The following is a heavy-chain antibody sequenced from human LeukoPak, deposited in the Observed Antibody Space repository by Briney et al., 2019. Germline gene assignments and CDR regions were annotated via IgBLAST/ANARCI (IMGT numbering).Heavy chain of an antibody. V-gene: IGHV4-34*01. CDR1: GGSFSGYY. CDR2: INHSGST. Sequence: PETLSLTCAVYGGSFSGYYWSWIRQPPGKGLEWIGEINHSGSTNYNPSLKSRVTISVDTSKNQFSLKLSSVTAADTAVYYCARVGYYDSSGYYYRASLDYWGQGTLVTVSS. CDR3: ARVGYYDSSGYYYRASLDY. D-gene: IGHD3-22*01. J-gene: IGHJ4*02.